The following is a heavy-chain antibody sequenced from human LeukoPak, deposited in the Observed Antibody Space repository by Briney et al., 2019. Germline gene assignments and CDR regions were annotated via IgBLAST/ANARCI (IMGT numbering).Heavy chain of an antibody. J-gene: IGHJ5*02. V-gene: IGHV4-38-2*02. Sequence: SETLSLTCTVSGYSISSGYYWGWIRQPPGKGLEWIGSIYHSGSTYYNPSLKSRVTISVDTSKNQFSLKLSSVTAADTAVYYCARDPISSSWYSNWFDPWGQGTLVTVSS. CDR3: ARDPISSSWYSNWFDP. CDR1: GYSISSGYY. CDR2: IYHSGST. D-gene: IGHD6-13*01.